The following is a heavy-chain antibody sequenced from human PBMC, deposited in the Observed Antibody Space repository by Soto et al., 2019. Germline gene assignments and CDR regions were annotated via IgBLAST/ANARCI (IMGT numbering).Heavy chain of an antibody. Sequence: QVQLVQSGPEVKKPGASVKVSCKASGYTFTNYGFNWERQAPGQGLEWMGWISAYNGHTKYSQIFKARVIMTTDTAASTAYMESRSLTTDDTAVYYCAREGARTNPLRYWGQGTLVTVSS. J-gene: IGHJ4*02. V-gene: IGHV1-18*01. CDR2: ISAYNGHT. CDR1: GYTFTNYG. D-gene: IGHD4-17*01. CDR3: AREGARTNPLRY.